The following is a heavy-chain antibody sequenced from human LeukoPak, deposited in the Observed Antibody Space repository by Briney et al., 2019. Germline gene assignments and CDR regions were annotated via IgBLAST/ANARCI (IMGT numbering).Heavy chain of an antibody. CDR3: ARRYFDL. Sequence: GGSLRLSCTASGFTFSSYWMHWVRQAPGKGLEWVANIKEDGSKTNYVDSVKGRFTISRDNVKNSLYLQMNSLGAEDTAVYYCARRYFDLWGRGTLVTVSS. CDR2: IKEDGSKT. V-gene: IGHV3-7*01. CDR1: GFTFSSYW. J-gene: IGHJ2*01.